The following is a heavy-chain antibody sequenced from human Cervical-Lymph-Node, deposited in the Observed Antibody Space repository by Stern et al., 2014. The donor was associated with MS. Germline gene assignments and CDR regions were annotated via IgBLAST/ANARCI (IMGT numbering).Heavy chain of an antibody. CDR2: IYPGDSET. V-gene: IGHV5-51*01. CDR3: ARQTTAWASDV. D-gene: IGHD1-14*01. J-gene: IGHJ4*02. Sequence: EVQLVESGAELIRPGESLKISCKGSGYKFSIYWIAWVRQMPGKGLEWMGIIYPGDSETRYSQSFQGQVTMSADKSTSTAYLQWSSLNASDPAMYFCARQTTAWASDVWGQGTLVTVSS. CDR1: GYKFSIYW.